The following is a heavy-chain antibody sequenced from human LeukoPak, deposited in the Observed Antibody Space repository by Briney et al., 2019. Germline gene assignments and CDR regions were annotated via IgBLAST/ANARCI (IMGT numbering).Heavy chain of an antibody. D-gene: IGHD5-18*01. Sequence: GGSLQISCKASGCIFTNYWIGWVRQPPGESLEWMGIIDPGDSDTRYTPSFQGQVTISADKSLSTAYLQWNSLKASDTAMYYCARQTAMGRSGDYWGQGTLVTVSS. CDR3: ARQTAMGRSGDY. CDR2: IDPGDSDT. CDR1: GCIFTNYW. V-gene: IGHV5-51*01. J-gene: IGHJ4*02.